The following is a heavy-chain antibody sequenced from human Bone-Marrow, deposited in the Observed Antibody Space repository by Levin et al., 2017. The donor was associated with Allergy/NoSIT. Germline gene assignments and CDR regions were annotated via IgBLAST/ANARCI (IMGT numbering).Heavy chain of an antibody. V-gene: IGHV2-70*04. CDR3: ARIPSCRVTSCDYYGMDV. CDR1: GFSLDTTGMR. CDR2: IEWDDDK. Sequence: SGPTLVKPTQTLTLTCTFSGFSLDTTGMRVSWLRQPPGKALEWLARIEWDDDKFYSTSLKTRLTISKDTSKNQVVLTMTNMDPVDTATYYCARIPSCRVTSCDYYGMDVWGQGTTVTVSS. J-gene: IGHJ6*02. D-gene: IGHD3-16*02.